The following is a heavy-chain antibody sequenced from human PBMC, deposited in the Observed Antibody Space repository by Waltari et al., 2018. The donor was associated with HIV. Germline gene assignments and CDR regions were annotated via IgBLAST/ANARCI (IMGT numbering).Heavy chain of an antibody. J-gene: IGHJ4*02. V-gene: IGHV3-23*01. CDR2: ISPTGDST. CDR1: GFTFSDFP. D-gene: IGHD2-15*01. Sequence: EVQLLESGGGLVQPGGSLSLSCAASGFTFSDFPMRWVAQAPGKGLEWVSAISPTGDSTSDADSVKGRFTISRDNSKNTVYLQMNSLRAEDTAIYYCAKKGHLSGGNWKRDYFDYWGQGTLVTVSS. CDR3: AKKGHLSGGNWKRDYFDY.